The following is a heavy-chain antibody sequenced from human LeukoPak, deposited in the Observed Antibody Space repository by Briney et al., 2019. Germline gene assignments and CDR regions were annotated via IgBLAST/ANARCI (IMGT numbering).Heavy chain of an antibody. CDR2: INPNSGGT. CDR3: ARLGAYCGGDCYADY. D-gene: IGHD2-21*01. J-gene: IGHJ4*02. V-gene: IGHV1-2*06. CDR1: GYTFTGYY. Sequence: GASVKVSCKASGYTFTGYYMHWVRQAPGQGLEWMGRINPNSGGTNYAQKFQGRVTMTRDTSISTAYMELSRLRSDGTAVCYCARLGAYCGGDCYADYWGQGTLVTVSS.